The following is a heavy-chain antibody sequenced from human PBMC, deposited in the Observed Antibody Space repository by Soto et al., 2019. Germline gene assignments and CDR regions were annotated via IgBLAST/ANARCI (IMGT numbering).Heavy chain of an antibody. J-gene: IGHJ4*02. V-gene: IGHV3-23*01. D-gene: IGHD3-3*02. Sequence: GGSLRLSCASSGFTFSTYGMSWVRQAPGKGLEWVSSVSYTGDTTYYADSVKGRFTISRDNSKNTVYLQMNSLRTEDTATYFCVRDHLWAFDYWGQGLLVTVSS. CDR3: VRDHLWAFDY. CDR1: GFTFSTYG. CDR2: VSYTGDTT.